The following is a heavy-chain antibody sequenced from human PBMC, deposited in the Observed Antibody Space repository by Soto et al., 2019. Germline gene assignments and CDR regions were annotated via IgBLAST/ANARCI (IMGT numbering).Heavy chain of an antibody. Sequence: GASVKVSCKASGYTFTSYYMHWVRQAPGQGLEWMGIINPSGGSTSYAQKFQGRVTMTRDTSTSTVYMELSSLRSEDTAVYYCARAGGELRFLEWLYYYGMDVWGQGTTVTV. J-gene: IGHJ6*02. CDR2: INPSGGST. CDR1: GYTFTSYY. D-gene: IGHD3-3*01. V-gene: IGHV1-46*01. CDR3: ARAGGELRFLEWLYYYGMDV.